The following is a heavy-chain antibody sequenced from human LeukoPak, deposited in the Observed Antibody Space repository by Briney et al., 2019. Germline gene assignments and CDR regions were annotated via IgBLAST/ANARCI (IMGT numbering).Heavy chain of an antibody. Sequence: GGSLRLSCAASGFTFSSYSMNWVRQAPGKGLEWVSSISSSSSYIYYADSVKGRFTISRDNAKNSLYLQMNSLRAEDTAVYYCARHRAGLLWFGELPDYWGQGTLVTVSS. CDR3: ARHRAGLLWFGELPDY. CDR2: ISSSSSYI. J-gene: IGHJ4*02. CDR1: GFTFSSYS. D-gene: IGHD3-10*01. V-gene: IGHV3-21*01.